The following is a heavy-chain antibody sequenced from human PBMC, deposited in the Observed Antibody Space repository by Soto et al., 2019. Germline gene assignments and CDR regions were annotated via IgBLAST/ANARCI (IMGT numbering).Heavy chain of an antibody. CDR1: GYTFTSYG. D-gene: IGHD2-15*01. V-gene: IGHV1-18*01. Sequence: ASVKVSCKASGYTFTSYGISWVRQAPGQGLEWMGWISAYNGNTNYAQKLQGRVTMTTDTSTSTAYMELRSLRSDDTTVYYCARMDCSGGSCYYYYGMDVWGQGTTVTVSS. CDR3: ARMDCSGGSCYYYYGMDV. J-gene: IGHJ6*02. CDR2: ISAYNGNT.